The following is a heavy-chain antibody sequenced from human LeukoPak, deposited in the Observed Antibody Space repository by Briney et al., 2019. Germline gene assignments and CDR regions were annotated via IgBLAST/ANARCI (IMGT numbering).Heavy chain of an antibody. J-gene: IGHJ6*02. CDR1: GFTFSSYA. V-gene: IGHV3-23*01. CDR2: ISGSGGST. D-gene: IGHD3-10*01. Sequence: PGGSLRLSCAASGFTFSSYAMSWVRQAPGKGLEWVSAISGSGGSTYYADSVKGRFTISRDNAKNSLYLQMNSLRAEDTAVYYCAREAWVRDYYYGMDVWGQGTTVTVSS. CDR3: AREAWVRDYYYGMDV.